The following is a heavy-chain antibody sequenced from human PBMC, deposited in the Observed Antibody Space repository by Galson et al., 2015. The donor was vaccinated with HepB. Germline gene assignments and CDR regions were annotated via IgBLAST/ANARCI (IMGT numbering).Heavy chain of an antibody. J-gene: IGHJ4*02. D-gene: IGHD3-3*01. CDR2: IYPGDSDI. CDR3: ARQVTIFGVVIYYFDY. Sequence: QSGAEVKKPGESLKISCKSSGYSFSSYWIGWVRQMPGKGLEWMGIIYPGDSDIRYSPSFQGEVTISADKSISTAYLQWSSLKASDTAMYYCARQVTIFGVVIYYFDYWGQGTLVTVSS. V-gene: IGHV5-51*01. CDR1: GYSFSSYW.